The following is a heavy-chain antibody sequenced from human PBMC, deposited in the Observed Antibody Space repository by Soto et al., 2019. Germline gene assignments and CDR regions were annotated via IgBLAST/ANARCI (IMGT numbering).Heavy chain of an antibody. CDR1: GFTFSSYA. V-gene: IGHV3-30-3*01. J-gene: IGHJ5*02. D-gene: IGHD2-2*01. CDR3: AREVVVVPAAILQNRHNWFDP. Sequence: GGSLRLSCAASGFTFSSYAMHWVRQAPGKGLEWVAVISYDGSNKYYADSVKGRFTISRDNSKNTLYLQMNSLRAEDTAVYYCAREVVVVPAAILQNRHNWFDPWGQGTLVTVSS. CDR2: ISYDGSNK.